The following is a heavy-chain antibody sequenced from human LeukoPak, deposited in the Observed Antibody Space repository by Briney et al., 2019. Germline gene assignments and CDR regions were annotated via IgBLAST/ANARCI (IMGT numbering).Heavy chain of an antibody. CDR2: IRYDGSNK. D-gene: IGHD6-19*01. V-gene: IGHV3-30*02. CDR1: GFTFNNYG. CDR3: ARGGKIALSGARSPQYVQH. J-gene: IGHJ1*01. Sequence: GGSLRLSCAAPGFTFNNYGMHWVRQAPGKGLEWVAFIRYDGSNKYYADSVKGRFTISRDNSKNTLYLQMNSLRAEDTAVYYCARGGKIALSGARSPQYVQHWGQGTLVTVSS.